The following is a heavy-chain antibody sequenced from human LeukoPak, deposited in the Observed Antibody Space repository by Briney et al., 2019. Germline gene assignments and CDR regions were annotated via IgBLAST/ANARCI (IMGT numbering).Heavy chain of an antibody. J-gene: IGHJ6*03. CDR3: ARDRRSWYFTDMDV. CDR1: GFTFSSYS. V-gene: IGHV3-21*01. CDR2: ISSSSSYI. D-gene: IGHD6-13*01. Sequence: GGSLRLSCAASGFTFSSYSMNWVRQAPGKGLEWVSSISSSSSYIYYADSVKGRFTISRDNAKNSLYLQMNSLRAEDTAVYYCARDRRSWYFTDMDVWGKGTTVTVSS.